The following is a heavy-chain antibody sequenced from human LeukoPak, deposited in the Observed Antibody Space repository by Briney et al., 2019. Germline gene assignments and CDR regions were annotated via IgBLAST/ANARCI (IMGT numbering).Heavy chain of an antibody. J-gene: IGHJ3*02. CDR1: GFRFSDYY. CDR3: ARSPFGCDI. CDR2: ISHSGYSV. V-gene: IGHV3-11*01. Sequence: GGSLRLSCAASGFRFSDYYMNWFRQTPGKGPEWLSYISHSGYSVQYADSVRGRFTISRDNDKNSLYLQMNSLRVEDTAVYYCARSPFGCDIWGQGTMVTVSS. D-gene: IGHD3-10*01.